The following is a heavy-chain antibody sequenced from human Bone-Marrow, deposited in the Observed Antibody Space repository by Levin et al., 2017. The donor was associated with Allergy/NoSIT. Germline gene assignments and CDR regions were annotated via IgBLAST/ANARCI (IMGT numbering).Heavy chain of an antibody. V-gene: IGHV3-30*18. Sequence: SCAASGFTFSSYGMHWVRQAPGKGLEWVAVISYDGSNKYYADSVKGRFTISRDNSKNTLYLQMNSLRAEDTAVYYCAKGPPYDSSGYYYYWGQGTLVTVSS. D-gene: IGHD3-22*01. CDR1: GFTFSSYG. CDR2: ISYDGSNK. CDR3: AKGPPYDSSGYYYY. J-gene: IGHJ4*02.